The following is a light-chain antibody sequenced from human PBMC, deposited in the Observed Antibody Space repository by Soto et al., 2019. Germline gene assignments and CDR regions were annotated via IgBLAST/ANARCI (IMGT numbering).Light chain of an antibody. Sequence: IQLTQSPSSLSASLGDRVTITCRASQGISSYLAWYQQKPGKAPKLLISAASTLQSGVPSRFSGSGSGTEFTLTISSLQPEDFAAYYCQQSWTFGQGTKVDIK. CDR3: QQSWT. J-gene: IGKJ1*01. V-gene: IGKV1-9*01. CDR2: AAS. CDR1: QGISSY.